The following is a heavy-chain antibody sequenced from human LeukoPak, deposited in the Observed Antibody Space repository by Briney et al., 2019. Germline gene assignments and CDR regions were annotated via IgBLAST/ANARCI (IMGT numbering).Heavy chain of an antibody. D-gene: IGHD6-13*01. CDR1: GGSIRSYY. CDR3: ARVHSAAGSYWFDP. CDR2: IYYSGST. V-gene: IGHV4-59*01. J-gene: IGHJ5*02. Sequence: PSETLSLTCTVSGGSIRSYYWSWIRQPPGKGLEWIGYIYYSGSTNYNPSLKSRVTISVDTSKNQFSLKLSSVTAADTAVYYCARVHSAAGSYWFDPWGQGTLVTVSS.